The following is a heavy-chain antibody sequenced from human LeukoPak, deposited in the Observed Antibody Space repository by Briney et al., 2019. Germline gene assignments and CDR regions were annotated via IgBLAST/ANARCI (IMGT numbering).Heavy chain of an antibody. V-gene: IGHV1-18*01. Sequence: ASVKVSCKASGYTFTSYGISWVRQAPGQGLEWMGWISAYNGNTNYTQKLQGRVTMTTDTSTSTAYMELRSLRSDDTAVYYCARDPLDGYYFDYWGQGTLVTVSS. J-gene: IGHJ4*02. CDR2: ISAYNGNT. D-gene: IGHD3-3*01. CDR1: GYTFTSYG. CDR3: ARDPLDGYYFDY.